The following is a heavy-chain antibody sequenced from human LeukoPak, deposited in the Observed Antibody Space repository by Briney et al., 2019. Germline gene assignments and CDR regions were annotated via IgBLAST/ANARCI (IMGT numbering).Heavy chain of an antibody. Sequence: PGGSLRFSXAASGFTFSSYGMHWVCQAPGKGVEWVAVIWYDGSNKYYADSVKGRFTISRDNSKNTLYLQMNSLRAEDTAVYYCARGSVYDSSGYYYKPLYYFDYWGQGTLVTVSS. CDR3: ARGSVYDSSGYYYKPLYYFDY. D-gene: IGHD3-22*01. CDR2: IWYDGSNK. CDR1: GFTFSSYG. V-gene: IGHV3-33*01. J-gene: IGHJ4*02.